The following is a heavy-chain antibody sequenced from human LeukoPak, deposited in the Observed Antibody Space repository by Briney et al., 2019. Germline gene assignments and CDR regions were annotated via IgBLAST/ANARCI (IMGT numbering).Heavy chain of an antibody. Sequence: PGGSLRLPCAASGLTVSSKYMSWVRQAPGKGLEWVSSISSSSSYIYYADSVKGRFTISRDNAKNSLYLQMNSLRAEDTAVYYCARAHYDSSAEDYYYYYGMDVWGQGTTVTVSS. CDR2: ISSSSSYI. J-gene: IGHJ6*02. CDR3: ARAHYDSSAEDYYYYYGMDV. CDR1: GLTVSSKY. D-gene: IGHD3-22*01. V-gene: IGHV3-21*01.